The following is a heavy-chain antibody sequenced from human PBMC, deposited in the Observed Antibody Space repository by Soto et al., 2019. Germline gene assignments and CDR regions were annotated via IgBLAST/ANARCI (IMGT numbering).Heavy chain of an antibody. D-gene: IGHD3-22*01. Sequence: HPGGSLRLSCAASGFTFSSYAMSWVRQAPGKGLEWVSALSGGGGTTYYADSVKGRFTITRDNSKNTLSLQMNSLRAEDTAQYYCASFDGSGYYVWWDYWGQGTLVTVSS. CDR3: ASFDGSGYYVWWDY. CDR1: GFTFSSYA. V-gene: IGHV3-23*01. J-gene: IGHJ4*02. CDR2: LSGGGGTT.